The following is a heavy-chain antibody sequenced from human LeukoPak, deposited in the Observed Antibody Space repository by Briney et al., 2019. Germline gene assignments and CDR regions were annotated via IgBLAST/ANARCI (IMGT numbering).Heavy chain of an antibody. CDR1: GFTFSSYS. CDR2: ISSSSSTI. V-gene: IGHV3-48*01. J-gene: IGHJ4*02. CDR3: ARVRHSYGYGIDY. D-gene: IGHD5-18*01. Sequence: GGSLRLSCAASGFTFSSYSMNWVRQAPGKGLEWVSYISSSSSTIYYADSVKGRFTISRDNAKNSLYLQMNSLRAEDTAVYYCARVRHSYGYGIDYWGQGTLVTVSS.